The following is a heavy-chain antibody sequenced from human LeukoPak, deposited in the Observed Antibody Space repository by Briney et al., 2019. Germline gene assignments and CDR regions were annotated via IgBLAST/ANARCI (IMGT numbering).Heavy chain of an antibody. D-gene: IGHD3-3*01. Sequence: PGGSLRLSCAASGFTVNNIYMTWVRQAPGKGLEWVSVIYSGGTADYADSVKGRFTISRDNSKNTVYLQMNSLRAEDTAVYYCAKDLDFWSGYYVDYWGQGTLVTVSS. CDR2: IYSGGTA. V-gene: IGHV3-66*01. J-gene: IGHJ4*02. CDR1: GFTVNNIY. CDR3: AKDLDFWSGYYVDY.